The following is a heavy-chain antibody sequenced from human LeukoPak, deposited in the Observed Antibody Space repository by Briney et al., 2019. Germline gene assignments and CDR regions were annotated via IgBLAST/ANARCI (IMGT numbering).Heavy chain of an antibody. CDR1: GGPISSGDYY. D-gene: IGHD1-1*01. CDR2: IYYSGST. Sequence: SQTLSLTCTVSGGPISSGDYYWSWIRQPPRKGLEWIGYIYYSGSTYYNPSLKSRVTISVDTSKNQFSLKLSSVTAADTAVYYCARVGTALEAFDIWGQGTMVTVSS. J-gene: IGHJ3*02. V-gene: IGHV4-30-4*01. CDR3: ARVGTALEAFDI.